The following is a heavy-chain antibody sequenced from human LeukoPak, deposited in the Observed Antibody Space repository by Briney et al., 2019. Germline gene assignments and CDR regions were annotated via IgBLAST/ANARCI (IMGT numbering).Heavy chain of an antibody. CDR2: IYHSGST. CDR1: GDSMSNGGSY. D-gene: IGHD6-19*01. Sequence: SETLSLTCAVSGDSMSNGGSYWTWIRQHPVKGLEWIGSIYHSGSTYYNPSLKSRVTISVDTSKNQFSLKLSSVTAADTAVYYCARDGPRSQWLVSHVDYWGQGTLVTVSS. V-gene: IGHV4-39*07. J-gene: IGHJ4*02. CDR3: ARDGPRSQWLVSHVDY.